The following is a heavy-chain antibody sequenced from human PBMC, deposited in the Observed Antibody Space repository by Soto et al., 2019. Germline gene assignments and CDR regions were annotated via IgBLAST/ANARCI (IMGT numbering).Heavy chain of an antibody. CDR2: IQYNGYS. J-gene: IGHJ6*01. V-gene: IGHV4-59*08. CDR1: GGSITNYY. Sequence: QVQLQESGPGLVKPSETLSLTCTVSGGSITNYYCSWFRQPPGKGLEWIGYIQYNGYSAYNLSLKRRVTMSTDTSEPQLPLMLESVTATDTAVYYCARRGIGSLHGLVDVWGQGTTVIVPP. D-gene: IGHD1-26*01. CDR3: ARRGIGSLHGLVDV.